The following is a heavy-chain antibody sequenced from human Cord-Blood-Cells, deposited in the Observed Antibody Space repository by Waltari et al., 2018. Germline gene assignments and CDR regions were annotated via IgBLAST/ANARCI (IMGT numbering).Heavy chain of an antibody. CDR1: GGSISSINW. V-gene: IGHV4-4*02. CDR2: IYHSGST. D-gene: IGHD2-2*01. J-gene: IGHJ6*02. CDR3: ARVGDCSSTSCYYYYGMDV. Sequence: QVQLQESGPGLVKPSGNLSLTCAVSGGSISSINWCSWVRQPPGKWLEWIGEIYHSGSTNYNPSLKSRVTISVDKSKNQFSLKLSSVTAADTAVYYCARVGDCSSTSCYYYYGMDVWGQGTTVTVSS.